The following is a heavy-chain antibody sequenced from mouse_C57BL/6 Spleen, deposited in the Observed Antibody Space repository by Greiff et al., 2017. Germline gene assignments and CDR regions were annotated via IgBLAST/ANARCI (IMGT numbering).Heavy chain of an antibody. CDR3: AREGDYYYGSSPFAY. Sequence: VQLKESGPGMVKPSQSLSLTCTVTGYSITSGYDWHWIRHFPGNKLEWMGYISYSGSTNYNPSLKSRISITHDTSKNHFFLKLNSVTTEDTATYYCAREGDYYYGSSPFAYWGQGTLVTVSA. J-gene: IGHJ3*01. CDR1: GYSITSGYD. CDR2: ISYSGST. D-gene: IGHD1-1*01. V-gene: IGHV3-1*01.